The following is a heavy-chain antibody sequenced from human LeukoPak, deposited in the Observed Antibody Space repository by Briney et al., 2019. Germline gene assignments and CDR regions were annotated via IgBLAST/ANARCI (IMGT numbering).Heavy chain of an antibody. Sequence: PGRSLRLSCAASGFTFDDYAMHWVRQAPGKGLEWVSGISWNSSSIGYADSVKGRFTISRDNAKNSLYLQMNSLRAEDTALYYCAKDIVTAVAGTSGFDYWGQGTLVTVSS. CDR1: GFTFDDYA. V-gene: IGHV3-9*01. CDR2: ISWNSSSI. J-gene: IGHJ4*02. D-gene: IGHD6-19*01. CDR3: AKDIVTAVAGTSGFDY.